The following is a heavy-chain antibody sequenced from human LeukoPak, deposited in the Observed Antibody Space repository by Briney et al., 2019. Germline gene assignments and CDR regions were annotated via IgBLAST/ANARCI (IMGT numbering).Heavy chain of an antibody. Sequence: GASAKVSCKASGYIFTNYDINWVRQATGQGLEWMGWMNPKSGNTGYAQKFQGRVTMTRDTSITTAYMELSSLRSEDTAVYYCARVYGEIDYWGQGTLVTVSS. J-gene: IGHJ4*02. V-gene: IGHV1-8*01. CDR2: MNPKSGNT. CDR1: GYIFTNYD. D-gene: IGHD4-17*01. CDR3: ARVYGEIDY.